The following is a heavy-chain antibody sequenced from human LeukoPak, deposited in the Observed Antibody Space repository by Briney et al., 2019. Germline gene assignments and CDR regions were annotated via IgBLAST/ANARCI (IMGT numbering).Heavy chain of an antibody. CDR3: TTDELWVRGVIHPNYYYYYGMDV. CDR2: IKSKTDGGTT. J-gene: IGHJ6*02. Sequence: PGGSLRLSCAASGFTFSNAWMSWVRQAPGKGLEWVGRIKSKTDGGTTDYAAPVKGRFTISRDDSKNTLYLQMNSLKTEDTAVYYCTTDELWVRGVIHPNYYYYYGMDVWGQGTTVTVSS. D-gene: IGHD3-10*01. CDR1: GFTFSNAW. V-gene: IGHV3-15*01.